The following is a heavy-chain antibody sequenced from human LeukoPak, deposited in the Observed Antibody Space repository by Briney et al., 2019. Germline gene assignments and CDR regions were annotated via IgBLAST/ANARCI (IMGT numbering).Heavy chain of an antibody. Sequence: SQTLSLTCAVSGDSISSGTDYWSRIRQPAGQGLEWIGRIYTTGITNYNPSLKSRVTISVDTSKNQFSLNLTSVTAADTAVYYCAREFLASRRNWVDPWGQGILVTVSS. CDR3: AREFLASRRNWVDP. J-gene: IGHJ5*02. D-gene: IGHD6-6*01. CDR2: IYTTGIT. CDR1: GDSISSGTDY. V-gene: IGHV4-61*02.